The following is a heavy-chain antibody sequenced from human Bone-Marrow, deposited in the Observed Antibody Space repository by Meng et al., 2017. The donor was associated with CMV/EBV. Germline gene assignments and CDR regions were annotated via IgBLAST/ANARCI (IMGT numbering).Heavy chain of an antibody. V-gene: IGHV3-7*03. CDR2: INQDETEK. CDR1: GFILGTYW. CDR3: TTEGTLEGHAFDI. J-gene: IGHJ3*02. Sequence: GGSLRLSCAASGFILGTYWMTWVRQAPGKGLEWVANINQDETEKNYVDSVKGRFTISRDNAKNSLFLQMNSLRPEDTAVYYCTTEGTLEGHAFDIWGQGTMVTVSS. D-gene: IGHD1-14*01.